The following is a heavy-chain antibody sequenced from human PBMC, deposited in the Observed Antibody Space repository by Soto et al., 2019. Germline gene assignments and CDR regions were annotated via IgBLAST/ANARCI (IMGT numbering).Heavy chain of an antibody. CDR1: GFTFSSYA. D-gene: IGHD3-22*01. V-gene: IGHV3-23*01. J-gene: IGHJ4*02. Sequence: GGSLRPSGAASGFTFSSYAMSWVRQAPGKGLEWVSVISGSGDNTYHADSVKGRFTISRDNSKNTLYLQMNSLRAEDTAVYYYESSGYYVYWGQGTLVTVSS. CDR3: ESSGYYVY. CDR2: ISGSGDNT.